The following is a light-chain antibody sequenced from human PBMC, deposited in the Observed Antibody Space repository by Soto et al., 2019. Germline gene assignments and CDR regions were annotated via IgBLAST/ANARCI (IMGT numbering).Light chain of an antibody. CDR3: QQVSSITLT. CDR2: TAS. CDR1: QGISRW. J-gene: IGKJ4*01. Sequence: DIQMTQSPSSVSASVGDRVTITCRASQGISRWLAWYQQKPGKAPKLLIYTASNLQTGVPTRFSSSGSRKDFSLTISSLRPVDFSEYYNQQVSSITLTFGGGTKVEIK. V-gene: IGKV1D-12*01.